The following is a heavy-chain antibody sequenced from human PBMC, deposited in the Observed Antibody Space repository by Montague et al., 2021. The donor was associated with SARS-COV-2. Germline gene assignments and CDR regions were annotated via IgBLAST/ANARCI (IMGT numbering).Heavy chain of an antibody. Sequence: PGASLSSDSLSWLWIRQSPSRGLEWLASTYYRSKWYNDSAPFVRGRATVKPDTSRNQFSLHLDSVTPEDTALYFCARKMDSSFDVWGKGTMVIVSS. V-gene: IGHV6-1*01. CDR2: TYYRSKWYN. J-gene: IGHJ3*01. D-gene: IGHD2-2*03. CDR1: GASLSSDSLS. CDR3: ARKMDSSFDV.